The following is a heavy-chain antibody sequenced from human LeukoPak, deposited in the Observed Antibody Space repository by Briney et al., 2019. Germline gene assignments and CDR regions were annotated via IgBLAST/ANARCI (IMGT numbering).Heavy chain of an antibody. J-gene: IGHJ4*02. D-gene: IGHD3-10*01. V-gene: IGHV3-7*01. CDR1: GFTFSSYW. Sequence: GGSLRLSCAASGFTFSSYWMSWVRQAPGKGLEWVANIKQDGSEKYYVDSVKGRFTISRDNAKNSLYLQMNSLRAEDTAVYYCARDRYGSGSSPYYWGQGTLVTVSS. CDR2: IKQDGSEK. CDR3: ARDRYGSGSSPYY.